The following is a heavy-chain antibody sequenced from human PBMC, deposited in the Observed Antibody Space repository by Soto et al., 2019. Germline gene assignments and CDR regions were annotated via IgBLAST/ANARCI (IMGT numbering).Heavy chain of an antibody. D-gene: IGHD3-22*01. J-gene: IGHJ6*02. CDR2: INHSGST. V-gene: IGHV4-34*01. CDR3: ARGHTRTRGSYDSSGYYYPLYYYGMDV. Sequence: QVQLQQWGAGLLKPSETLSLTCAVYGGSFSGYYWSWIRQPPGKGLEWIGEINHSGSTNYNPSLKSRVTISVDTSKNQFSLKLSSVPAADTAVYYCARGHTRTRGSYDSSGYYYPLYYYGMDVWGQGTTVTVSS. CDR1: GGSFSGYY.